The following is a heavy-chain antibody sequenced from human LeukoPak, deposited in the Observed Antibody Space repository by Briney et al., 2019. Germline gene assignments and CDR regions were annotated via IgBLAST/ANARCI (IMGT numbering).Heavy chain of an antibody. V-gene: IGHV3-11*05. CDR2: ISSSSSYT. CDR1: GFTFSDYY. J-gene: IGHJ4*02. Sequence: PGGSLRLSCAASGFTFSDYYMSRIRQAPGKGLEWVSYISSSSSYTNYADSVKGRFTISRDNAKNSLYLQMNSLRAEDTAVYYCARDLAAAGDYWGQGTLVTVSS. CDR3: ARDLAAAGDY. D-gene: IGHD6-13*01.